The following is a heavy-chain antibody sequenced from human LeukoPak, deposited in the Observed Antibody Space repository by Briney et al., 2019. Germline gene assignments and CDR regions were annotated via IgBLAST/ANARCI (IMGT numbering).Heavy chain of an antibody. CDR2: ISYDGSNK. CDR3: AKDRWILRFFDWLLSN. V-gene: IGHV3-30*18. D-gene: IGHD3-9*01. Sequence: GGSLRLSCAASGFTFSSYGMHWVRQAPGKGLEWVAVISYDGSNKYYADSVKGRFTISRDNSKNIMYLQMNSLRVEDTAVYYCAKDRWILRFFDWLLSNWGQGTLVTVSS. J-gene: IGHJ4*02. CDR1: GFTFSSYG.